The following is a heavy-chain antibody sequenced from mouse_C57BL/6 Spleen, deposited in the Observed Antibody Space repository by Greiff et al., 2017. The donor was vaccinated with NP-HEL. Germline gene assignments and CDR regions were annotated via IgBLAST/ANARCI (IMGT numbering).Heavy chain of an antibody. CDR1: GYTFTSYW. J-gene: IGHJ2*01. D-gene: IGHD1-1*01. Sequence: QVQLQQPGAELVRPGSSVKLSCKASGYTFTSYWMHWVKQRPIQGLEWIGNIDPSDSETHSNQKFKDKATLTVDKSSSTAYMQLSSLTSEDSAVYYCARRGYYGSSPDFDYWGQGTTLTVSS. CDR2: IDPSDSET. CDR3: ARRGYYGSSPDFDY. V-gene: IGHV1-52*01.